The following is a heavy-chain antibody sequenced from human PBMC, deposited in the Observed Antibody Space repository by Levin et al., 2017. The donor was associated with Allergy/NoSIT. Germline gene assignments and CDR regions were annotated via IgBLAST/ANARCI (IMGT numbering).Heavy chain of an antibody. J-gene: IGHJ5*02. V-gene: IGHV4-38-2*02. CDR3: ARDTTVVTPRDHWFDP. CDR2: IYHSGST. CDR1: GYSISSGYY. D-gene: IGHD4-23*01. Sequence: SETLSLTCAVSGYSISSGYYWGWIRQPPGKGLEWIGSIYHSGSTYYNPSLKSRVTISVDTSKNQFSLKLSSVTAADTAVYYWARDTTVVTPRDHWFDPWGQGTLVTVSS.